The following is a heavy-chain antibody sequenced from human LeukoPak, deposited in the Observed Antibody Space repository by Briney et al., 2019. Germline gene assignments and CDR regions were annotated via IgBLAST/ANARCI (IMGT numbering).Heavy chain of an antibody. D-gene: IGHD4-23*01. CDR2: IYTSGST. V-gene: IGHV4-4*07. Sequence: SETLSLTCTVSGDSISSYYWSWFRQPAGKGLEWIGHIYTSGSTNYNPSLKSRVTMSVDTSKNQFSLKLSSVTAADTAVYYCARNYGGYYYYYMDVWGKGTTVTVSS. CDR3: ARNYGGYYYYYMDV. CDR1: GDSISSYY. J-gene: IGHJ6*03.